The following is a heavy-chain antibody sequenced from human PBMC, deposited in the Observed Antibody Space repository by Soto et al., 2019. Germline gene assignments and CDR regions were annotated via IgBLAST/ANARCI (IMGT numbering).Heavy chain of an antibody. V-gene: IGHV3-15*07. J-gene: IGHJ3*01. CDR1: RFSFRDAW. CDR2: IKSRAAGGAI. CDR3: TTDGSFGGVVVAFHL. Sequence: EVQMVESGGGLVKPGGSLRLSCAVSRFSFRDAWMNWVRQAPGKGLEWVGRIKSRAAGGAIDYAAPVKGRFTISRDDSEDTLYLHINSLKTEDTAMYYCTTDGSFGGVVVAFHLWGQGTMLSVSS. D-gene: IGHD3-10*01.